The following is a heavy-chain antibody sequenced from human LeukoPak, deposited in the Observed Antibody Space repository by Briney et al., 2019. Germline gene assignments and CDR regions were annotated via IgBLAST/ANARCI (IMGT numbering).Heavy chain of an antibody. Sequence: PSETLSLTCAVYGGSFSGYYWSWIRQPPGKGLEWIGEINHSGSTYYNPSLKSRVTISLDTSKNQFSLKLYSVTVADTAVYSCAGSPNLYYFDFWGQGTLVTVSS. CDR3: AGSPNLYYFDF. J-gene: IGHJ4*02. D-gene: IGHD1-14*01. CDR1: GGSFSGYY. V-gene: IGHV4-34*01. CDR2: INHSGST.